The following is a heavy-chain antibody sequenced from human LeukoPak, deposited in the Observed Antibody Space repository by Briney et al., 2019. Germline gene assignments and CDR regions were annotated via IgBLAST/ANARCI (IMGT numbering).Heavy chain of an antibody. Sequence: DPSETLSLTCTVSGGSISSSSYYWGWIRQPPGKGLEWIGSIYYSGSTYYNPSLKSRVTISVDTSKNQFSLKLSSVTAADTAVYYCARQYYYDSSGYYRFDPWGQGTLVTVSS. CDR3: ARQYYYDSSGYYRFDP. CDR1: GGSISSSSYY. CDR2: IYYSGST. V-gene: IGHV4-39*01. D-gene: IGHD3-22*01. J-gene: IGHJ5*02.